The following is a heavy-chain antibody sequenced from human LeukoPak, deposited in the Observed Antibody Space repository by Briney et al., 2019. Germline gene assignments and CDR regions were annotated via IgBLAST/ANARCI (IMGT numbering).Heavy chain of an antibody. V-gene: IGHV1-8*01. Sequence: GASVKVSCKASGYTFTSYDINWVRQATGQGLEWMGWMNPNSGNTGYAQKFQGRVTMTRNTSISTAYMELSSLRSEDTAVYYCARGHRYYYDSGSYSIDYWGQGTLVTVSS. CDR3: ARGHRYYYDSGSYSIDY. J-gene: IGHJ4*02. D-gene: IGHD3-10*01. CDR1: GYTFTSYD. CDR2: MNPNSGNT.